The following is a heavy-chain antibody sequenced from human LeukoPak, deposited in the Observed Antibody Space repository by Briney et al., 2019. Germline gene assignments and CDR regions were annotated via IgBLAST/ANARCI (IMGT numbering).Heavy chain of an antibody. J-gene: IGHJ3*02. CDR2: IYYSGST. V-gene: IGHV4-59*08. CDR1: GGSISSYY. D-gene: IGHD3-3*01. CDR3: ARLLTMKPPAAFDI. Sequence: SETLSLTCTVSGGSISSYYWSWVRQPPGKGLEWIGYIYYSGSTNYNPSLESRVTISVGTTNNQFSLKLRSVPAADTAAFYCARLLTMKPPAAFDIWGQGTMVTVSS.